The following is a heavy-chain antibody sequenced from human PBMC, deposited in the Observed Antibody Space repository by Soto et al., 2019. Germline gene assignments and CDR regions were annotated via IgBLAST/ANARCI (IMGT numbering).Heavy chain of an antibody. CDR1: GFNFGGSA. CDR3: TFSAPNSYYLDV. J-gene: IGHJ6*03. Sequence: GGSLRLSCAASGFNFGGSAMHWVRQAAGKGLEWVGRIRGKANNFATVYAASVKGRFTFSRDDSKNTAYLQMNSLKSEDTAVYFCTFSAPNSYYLDVWGKGTTVTDSS. CDR2: IRGKANNFAT. V-gene: IGHV3-73*01. D-gene: IGHD6-19*01.